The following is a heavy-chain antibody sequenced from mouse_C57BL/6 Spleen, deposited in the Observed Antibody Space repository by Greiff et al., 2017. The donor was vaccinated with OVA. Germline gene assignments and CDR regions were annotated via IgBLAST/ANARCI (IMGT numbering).Heavy chain of an antibody. J-gene: IGHJ3*01. Sequence: QVHVKQPGAELVKPGASVKMSCKASGSTFTSYWITWVKQRPGPGLEWIGDIYPGSGSTNYNEKFKSKATLTVDTSSSTAYMQLSSLTSEDSAVYYCARDWEGAWFAYWGQGTLVTVSA. CDR2: IYPGSGST. V-gene: IGHV1-55*01. CDR3: ARDWEGAWFAY. D-gene: IGHD4-1*01. CDR1: GSTFTSYW.